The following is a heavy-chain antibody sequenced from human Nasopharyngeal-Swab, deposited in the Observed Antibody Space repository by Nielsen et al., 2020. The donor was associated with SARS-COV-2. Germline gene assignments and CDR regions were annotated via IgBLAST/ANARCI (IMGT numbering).Heavy chain of an antibody. CDR1: GFTFSSYG. V-gene: IGHV3-30*03. Sequence: GESLKISWAASGFTFSSYGMHWVRQAPGKGLEWVAVISYDGSNKYYADSVKGRFTISRDNSKNTLYLQMNSLRAEDTAVYYCARGHNTYCGGDCYSLAPDYWGQGTLVTVSS. D-gene: IGHD2-21*02. CDR2: ISYDGSNK. CDR3: ARGHNTYCGGDCYSLAPDY. J-gene: IGHJ4*02.